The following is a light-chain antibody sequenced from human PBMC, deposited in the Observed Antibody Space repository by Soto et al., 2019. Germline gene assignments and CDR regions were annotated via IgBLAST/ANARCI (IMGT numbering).Light chain of an antibody. CDR3: QAYDYSLTAFV. J-gene: IGLJ3*02. CDR1: NSNLGAGYD. V-gene: IGLV1-40*01. CDR2: GNR. Sequence: QSVLTQPPSVSGAPGQRVIISCTGNNSNLGAGYDVHWYQQLPGAAPKLVVFGNRNRPSGVPERFSGSKSGTSASLAITGLQAEDEADYYCQAYDYSLTAFVFGGGTKVTVL.